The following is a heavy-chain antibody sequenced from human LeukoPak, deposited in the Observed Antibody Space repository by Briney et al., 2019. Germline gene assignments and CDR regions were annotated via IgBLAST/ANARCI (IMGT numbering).Heavy chain of an antibody. J-gene: IGHJ6*02. D-gene: IGHD1-26*01. CDR3: AREGSHYSGSPVDYYGMDV. Sequence: SETLSLTCTVSGGSISSSSYYWGWIRQPPGKGLEWIGSIYYSGSTNYNPSLKSRVTISVDKSKNQFSLKLSSVTAADTAVYYCAREGSHYSGSPVDYYGMDVWGQGTTVTVSS. V-gene: IGHV4-39*07. CDR1: GGSISSSSYY. CDR2: IYYSGST.